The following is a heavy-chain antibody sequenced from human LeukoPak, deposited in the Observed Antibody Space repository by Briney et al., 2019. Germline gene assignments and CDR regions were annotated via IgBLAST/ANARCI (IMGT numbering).Heavy chain of an antibody. CDR2: ISSSSSYT. CDR3: ARGGYDFWSGYYGSPGRLWAQKYYFDY. J-gene: IGHJ4*02. D-gene: IGHD3-3*01. V-gene: IGHV3-11*06. Sequence: GGSLRLTCAASGFTFSDYYMSWIRQAPGKGLEWVSYISSSSSYTNYADSVKGRFTISRDNAKNSLYLQMNSLRAEDTAVYYCARGGYDFWSGYYGSPGRLWAQKYYFDYWGQGTLVTVSS. CDR1: GFTFSDYY.